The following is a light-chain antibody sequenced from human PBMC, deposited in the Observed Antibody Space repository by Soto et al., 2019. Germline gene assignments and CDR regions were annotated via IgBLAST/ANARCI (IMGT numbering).Light chain of an antibody. Sequence: QSALPQPASVSGSPGQSITISCTGTRSDVGGYNFVSWYQQHPGKVPKLLIYDVTHRPSGVSNRFSASKSANTASLTISGLQAEDEADYYCSSYTSTNTLVFGGGTQLTVL. CDR1: RSDVGGYNF. CDR2: DVT. V-gene: IGLV2-14*01. CDR3: SSYTSTNTLV. J-gene: IGLJ2*01.